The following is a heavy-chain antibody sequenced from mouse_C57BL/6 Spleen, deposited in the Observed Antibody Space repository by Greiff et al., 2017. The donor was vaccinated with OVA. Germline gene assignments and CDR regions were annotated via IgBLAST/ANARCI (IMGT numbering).Heavy chain of an antibody. CDR3: ARGADGNYYYAMDY. V-gene: IGHV1-50*01. CDR1: GYTFTSYW. CDR2: IDPSDSYT. J-gene: IGHJ4*01. D-gene: IGHD2-1*01. Sequence: QVQLQQPGAELVKPGASVKLSCKASGYTFTSYWMQWVKQRPGQGLEWIGEIDPSDSYTNYNQKFKGKATLTVDTSSSTAYMQLSSLTSEDSAVYYCARGADGNYYYAMDYWGQGTLVTVSS.